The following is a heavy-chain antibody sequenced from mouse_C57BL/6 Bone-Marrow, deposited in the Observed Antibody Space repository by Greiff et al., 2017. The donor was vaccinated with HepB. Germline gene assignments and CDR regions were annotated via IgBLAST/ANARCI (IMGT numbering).Heavy chain of an antibody. CDR3: ARHDYYGSRGWYFDV. D-gene: IGHD1-1*01. Sequence: DVQLQESGGDLVKPGGSLKLSCAASGFTFSSYGMSWVRQTPDKRLEWVATISSGGSYTYYPDSVKGRFTFSRDNAKNTLYRQMSSLKSEDTAMYYCARHDYYGSRGWYFDVWGTGTTVTVSS. CDR1: GFTFSSYG. V-gene: IGHV5-6*01. J-gene: IGHJ1*03. CDR2: ISSGGSYT.